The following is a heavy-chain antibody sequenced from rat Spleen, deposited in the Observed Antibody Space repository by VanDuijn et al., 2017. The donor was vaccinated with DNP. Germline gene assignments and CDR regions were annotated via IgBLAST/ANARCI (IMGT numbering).Heavy chain of an antibody. CDR3: ARWTRYFDY. V-gene: IGHV3-1*01. J-gene: IGHJ2*01. D-gene: IGHD1-7*01. CDR2: ISYSGRT. Sequence: EVQLQESGPGLVKPSQSLSLTCSVTGYSITSNYWGWIRQFPGNKMEYIGHISYSGRTDYNPSLKSRISITRDTSRNNFFLHLISLTTENTDTDYCARWTRYFDYWGQGVMVTVSS. CDR1: GYSITSNY.